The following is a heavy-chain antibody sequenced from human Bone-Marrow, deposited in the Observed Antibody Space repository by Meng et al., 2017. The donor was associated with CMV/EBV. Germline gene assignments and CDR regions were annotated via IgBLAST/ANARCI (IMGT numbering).Heavy chain of an antibody. CDR3: ARGPRDYYDFWSGYSNPYYYYYGMDV. Sequence: ASVKVSCKASGYTFTGYYMHWVRQAPGQGLEWMGWINPNSGGTNYAQKFQGRVTMTRDTSISTAYMELSRLRSDDTAVYYCARGPRDYYDFWSGYSNPYYYYYGMDVWGQGTTVTVSS. CDR2: INPNSGGT. D-gene: IGHD3-3*01. V-gene: IGHV1-2*02. CDR1: GYTFTGYY. J-gene: IGHJ6*02.